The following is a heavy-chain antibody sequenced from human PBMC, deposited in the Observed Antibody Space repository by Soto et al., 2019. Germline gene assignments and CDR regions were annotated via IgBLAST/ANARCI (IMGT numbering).Heavy chain of an antibody. J-gene: IGHJ6*02. D-gene: IGHD6-19*01. CDR3: AIAVAAPGKYYYYDGMDV. Sequence: QVQLVQSGAEVKKPGSSVKVSCKASGGTFSSYAISWVRQAPGQGLEWMGGIIPIFGTANYAQKFQGRVTITADESTSTAYMELSSLRSEDTAVYYWAIAVAAPGKYYYYDGMDVWGQGTTVTVSS. CDR2: IIPIFGTA. V-gene: IGHV1-69*12. CDR1: GGTFSSYA.